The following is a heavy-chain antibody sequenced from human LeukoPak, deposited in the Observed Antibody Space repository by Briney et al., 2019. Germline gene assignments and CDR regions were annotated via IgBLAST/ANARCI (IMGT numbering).Heavy chain of an antibody. J-gene: IGHJ2*01. Sequence: GGSLRLSCAASGFTFSSYGMHWVRQAPGKGLEWVAFIRYDGSNKYYADSVKGRFTISRDNSKNPLYLQMNSLRAEDTAVYYCAKVSSDSSSWYGNWYFDLWGRGTLVTVSS. CDR2: IRYDGSNK. V-gene: IGHV3-30*02. D-gene: IGHD6-13*01. CDR1: GFTFSSYG. CDR3: AKVSSDSSSWYGNWYFDL.